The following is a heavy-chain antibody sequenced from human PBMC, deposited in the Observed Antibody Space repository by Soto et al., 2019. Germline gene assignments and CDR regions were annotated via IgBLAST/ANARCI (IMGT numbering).Heavy chain of an antibody. D-gene: IGHD2-15*01. V-gene: IGHV3-30-3*01. CDR1: GFTFSSYA. CDR2: ISYDGSNK. Sequence: QVQLVESGGGVVQPGRSMRLSCAASGFTFSSYAMHWVRQAPGKGLEWVAVISYDGSNKYYADSLKCRFPISRDNSNNNLHLQLNSLRAEDTAVYCFVRGEVSYCSGWGCNLFVIDFWGLGSLVTV. J-gene: IGHJ4*02. CDR3: VRGEVSYCSGWGCNLFVIDF.